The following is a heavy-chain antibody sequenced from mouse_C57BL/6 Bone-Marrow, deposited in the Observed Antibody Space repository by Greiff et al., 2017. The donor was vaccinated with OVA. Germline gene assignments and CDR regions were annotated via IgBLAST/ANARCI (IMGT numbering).Heavy chain of an antibody. CDR2: INPYNGDT. Sequence: QQSGPELVKPGDSVKISCKASGYSFTGYFMNWVMQSHGKSLEWIGRINPYNGDTFYNQKFKGKATLTVDKSSSTAHMELRSLTSEDSAVYYCARGLGYYRFAYWGQGTLVTVSA. CDR3: ARGLGYYRFAY. V-gene: IGHV1-20*01. CDR1: GYSFTGYF. D-gene: IGHD2-3*01. J-gene: IGHJ3*01.